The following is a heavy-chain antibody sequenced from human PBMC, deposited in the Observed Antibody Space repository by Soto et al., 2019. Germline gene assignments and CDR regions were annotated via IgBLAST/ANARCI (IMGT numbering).Heavy chain of an antibody. D-gene: IGHD3-22*01. V-gene: IGHV4-4*02. CDR1: GVSISSNNW. CDR3: ARSSRYAYDSSEGNFDY. J-gene: IGHJ4*02. CDR2: MYHTGST. Sequence: QVQLQESGPGLVKPSGTLSLTCAVSGVSISSNNWWSWVRQPPGKGLDWIGEMYHTGSTNYNPSLKSRDTISVDKSTNQFSLKLSSVTAADTAVYYCARSSRYAYDSSEGNFDYWGQGTLVTVSS.